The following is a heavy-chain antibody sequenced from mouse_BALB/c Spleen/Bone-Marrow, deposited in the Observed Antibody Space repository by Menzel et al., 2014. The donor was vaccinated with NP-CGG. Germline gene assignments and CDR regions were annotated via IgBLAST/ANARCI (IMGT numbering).Heavy chain of an antibody. J-gene: IGHJ3*01. CDR2: INPSSSTI. CDR1: GYDFSRYW. D-gene: IGHD1-2*01. V-gene: IGHV4-1*02. Sequence: EVQLEESGGGLVQPGGSVKLSCAASGYDFSRYWMTWVRQATGKRLEWIGEINPSSSTINYKQSLKDKFIISRDNAKNTLYLQMSKVESEDTALYYCSKSYYYGYVAYWGQGTLVTVS. CDR3: SKSYYYGYVAY.